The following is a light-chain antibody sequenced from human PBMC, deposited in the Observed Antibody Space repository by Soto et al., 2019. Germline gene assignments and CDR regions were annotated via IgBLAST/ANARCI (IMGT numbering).Light chain of an antibody. CDR1: QGISSY. Sequence: IQLTQSQSSLSASVGDRVTITCRASQGISSYLAWYPQKPGKAPKLLIYAASTLPSGVPSRFRGSGSWTDFTLTISSLQPEDVSTDYCQQLNSYPITFGQGTRLEIK. CDR2: AAS. CDR3: QQLNSYPIT. V-gene: IGKV1-9*01. J-gene: IGKJ5*01.